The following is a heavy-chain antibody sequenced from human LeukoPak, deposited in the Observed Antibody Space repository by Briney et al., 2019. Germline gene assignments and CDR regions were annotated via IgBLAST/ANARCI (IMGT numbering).Heavy chain of an antibody. CDR1: GGSISSGGYY. V-gene: IGHV4-31*03. CDR3: ARWGAATGYYYYSGMDV. J-gene: IGHJ6*02. CDR2: IYYSGST. D-gene: IGHD1-26*01. Sequence: SETLSLTCTVSGGSISSGGYYWSWIRQHPGKGLEWIGYIYYSGSTYYNPSLKSRVTISVDTSKNQFSLQLSSVTAADTAVYYCARWGAATGYYYYSGMDVWGQGTTVTVSS.